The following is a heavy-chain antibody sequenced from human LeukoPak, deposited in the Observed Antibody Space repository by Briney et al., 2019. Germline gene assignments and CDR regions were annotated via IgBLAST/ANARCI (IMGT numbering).Heavy chain of an antibody. D-gene: IGHD3/OR15-3a*01. V-gene: IGHV4-59*12. CDR2: IYYSGST. CDR1: GGSISSYY. CDR3: ARGTSLGDWLSALDY. Sequence: PSETLSLTCTVSGGSISSYYWSWIRQPPGKGLEWIGYIYYSGSTNYNPSLKSRVTISVDTSKNQFSLKLSSVTAADTAVYYCARGTSLGDWLSALDYWGQGTLVTVSS. J-gene: IGHJ4*02.